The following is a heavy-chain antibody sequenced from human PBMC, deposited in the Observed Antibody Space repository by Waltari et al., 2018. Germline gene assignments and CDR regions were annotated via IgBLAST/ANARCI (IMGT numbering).Heavy chain of an antibody. CDR1: GGTFSSYT. CDR3: ARESPADYGGNDNCFDP. V-gene: IGHV1-69*08. Sequence: QVQLVQSGAEVKKPGSSMKVSCKASGGTFSSYTISWVRQAPGQGLEWLGRIIAVLGIANYAQKFQGRVTTTADKSKSTAYMGLSSLRSEDTAVYYCARESPADYGGNDNCFDPWGQGTLVTVSS. J-gene: IGHJ5*02. D-gene: IGHD4-17*01. CDR2: IIAVLGIA.